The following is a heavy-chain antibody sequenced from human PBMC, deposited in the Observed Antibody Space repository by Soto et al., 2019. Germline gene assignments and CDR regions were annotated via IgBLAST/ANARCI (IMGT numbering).Heavy chain of an antibody. CDR3: AKDSPVSGNYHDLDY. Sequence: ASGKVSCKASGYTFTNYYMHWVRQAPGQGLEWMGWMNPRSGGTKYAQAFQDRGSMTRDASISPAYMEVTSLTAADTAVYYCAKDSPVSGNYHDLDYWGQGTLVTVSS. D-gene: IGHD1-26*01. CDR1: GYTFTNYY. V-gene: IGHV1-2*02. J-gene: IGHJ4*02. CDR2: MNPRSGGT.